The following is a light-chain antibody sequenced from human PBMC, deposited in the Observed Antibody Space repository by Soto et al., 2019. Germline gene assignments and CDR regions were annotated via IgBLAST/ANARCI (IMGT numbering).Light chain of an antibody. CDR3: QQYGSSPLT. V-gene: IGKV3-20*01. J-gene: IGKJ4*01. Sequence: EIGVTQSPGTLSLSLGERATLSCRASQSVSSTYLAWYQQKPGQAPRLLIYGASSRATGIPDRFSGSGSGTDFTLTISRLEPEDFAVYYCQQYGSSPLTFGGGTKVEI. CDR2: GAS. CDR1: QSVSSTY.